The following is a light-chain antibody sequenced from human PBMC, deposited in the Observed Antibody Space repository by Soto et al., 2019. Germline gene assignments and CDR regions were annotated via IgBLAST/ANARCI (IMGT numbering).Light chain of an antibody. J-gene: IGKJ1*01. CDR2: KAS. V-gene: IGKV1-5*03. CDR3: QDYNSWT. Sequence: DIQMTQSPSTLSASVGDRVTITCRASQSISTWLSWYQQKQGKAPKVLIYKASNLQSGVSSRFSGSGSGTEFTLTISRLQPDDFATYYCQDYNSWTFGQGTKVEI. CDR1: QSISTW.